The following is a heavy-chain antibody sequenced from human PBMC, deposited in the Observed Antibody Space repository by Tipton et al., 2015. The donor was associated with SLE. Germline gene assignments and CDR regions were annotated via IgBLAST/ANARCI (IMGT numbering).Heavy chain of an antibody. CDR3: ARTLDALDI. V-gene: IGHV4-59*01. CDR1: GASIRSYC. Sequence: GLVKPSETLSLTCTVSGASIRSYCWSWIRQPPGKGLEWIGYVYYSGSTNYNPSLKSRVTISDDTSKNQFSLRLTSVTAADTAVYYCARTLDALDIWGQGTMVTVSS. J-gene: IGHJ3*02. CDR2: VYYSGST.